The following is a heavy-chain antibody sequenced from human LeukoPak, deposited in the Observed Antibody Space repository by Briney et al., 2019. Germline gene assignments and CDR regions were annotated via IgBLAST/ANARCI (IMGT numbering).Heavy chain of an antibody. CDR3: ARDMGKQRGVGE. J-gene: IGHJ4*02. D-gene: IGHD3-16*01. CDR1: GYTFTNFG. Sequence: APVKVSCKASGYTFTNFGISWVRQAPGQGLEWMGWISAYNGNTNYAQKLQGRVTMTTDTSTSTAYMELRSLRSDDTAVYYCARDMGKQRGVGEWGQGTLVTVSS. V-gene: IGHV1-18*01. CDR2: ISAYNGNT.